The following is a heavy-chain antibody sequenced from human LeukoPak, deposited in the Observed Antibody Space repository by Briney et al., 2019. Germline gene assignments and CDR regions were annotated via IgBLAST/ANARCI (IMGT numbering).Heavy chain of an antibody. CDR3: ARDRGYYYDSSGVANDAFDI. V-gene: IGHV4-39*07. CDR2: IYYSGST. Sequence: SETLSLTCTVSGGSISSSSYYWGWIRQPPGKGLEWIGSIYYSGSTYYNPSLKSRVTMSVDTSKNQFSLRLSSVTAADTAVYYCARDRGYYYDSSGVANDAFDIWGQGTMVTVSS. J-gene: IGHJ3*02. D-gene: IGHD3-22*01. CDR1: GGSISSSSYY.